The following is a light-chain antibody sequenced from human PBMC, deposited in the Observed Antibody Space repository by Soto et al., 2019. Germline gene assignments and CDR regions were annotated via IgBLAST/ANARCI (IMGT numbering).Light chain of an antibody. J-gene: IGKJ1*01. V-gene: IGKV1-5*03. CDR2: AAS. Sequence: DIQMTQSPSTLSASVGDRVTITCRASQSISSWLAWYQQKPGKPTKLLPYAASGLSSGVPSRFSSSVSGTVFPLTSSSLPADDVASYYRQRYDTYSWTFGQGTKVEIK. CDR3: QRYDTYSWT. CDR1: QSISSW.